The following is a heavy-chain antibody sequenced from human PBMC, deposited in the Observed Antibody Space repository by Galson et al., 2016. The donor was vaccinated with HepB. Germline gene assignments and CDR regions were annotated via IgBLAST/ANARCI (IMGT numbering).Heavy chain of an antibody. CDR3: AVNLFDP. V-gene: IGHV3-30*03. CDR1: GFTFRNYG. Sequence: SLRLSCAASGFTFRNYGMHWVRQAPGQGLEWVAIISHDGSLKFYADSVKDRFTISRDNSKNTLYLQMNSLRAEDTAVYYCAVNLFDPWGPGTLVTVSS. D-gene: IGHD1-14*01. CDR2: ISHDGSLK. J-gene: IGHJ5*02.